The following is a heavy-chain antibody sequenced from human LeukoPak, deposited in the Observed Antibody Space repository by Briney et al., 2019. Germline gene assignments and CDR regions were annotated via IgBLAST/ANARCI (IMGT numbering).Heavy chain of an antibody. D-gene: IGHD6-19*01. CDR1: GFTLSSYA. V-gene: IGHV3-23*01. J-gene: IGHJ4*02. CDR2: ISGSGGST. CDR3: AKGPAPIAVAGTDY. Sequence: PGGSLRLSCAASGFTLSSYAMSWGRHAPGKGLEWGSAISGSGGSTYYADSVKGRFTISRDNSKNTLYLQMNSLRAEDTAVYYCAKGPAPIAVAGTDYWGQGTLVTVSS.